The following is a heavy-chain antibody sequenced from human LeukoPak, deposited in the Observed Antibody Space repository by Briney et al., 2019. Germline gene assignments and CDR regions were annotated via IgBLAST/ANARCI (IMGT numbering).Heavy chain of an antibody. CDR2: IYHSGST. Sequence: SETLSLTCTVCGYSISSGNYWGWVRQPPEKGLEWIGEIYHSGSTNYNPSLKSRVTISVDKSKNQFSLKLSSVTAADTAVYYCASPLLWFGELPSWGQGTLVTVSS. CDR1: GYSISSGNY. D-gene: IGHD3-10*01. V-gene: IGHV4-38-2*02. J-gene: IGHJ4*02. CDR3: ASPLLWFGELPS.